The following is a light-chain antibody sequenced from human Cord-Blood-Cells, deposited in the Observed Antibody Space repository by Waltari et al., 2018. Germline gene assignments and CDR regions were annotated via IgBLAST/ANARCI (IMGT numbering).Light chain of an antibody. J-gene: IGKJ1*01. CDR2: AAS. Sequence: DIQMTQSPSSLSASVGDRVTITCRASQGISNSLAWYQQKPGKAPKLLLYAASRLESGVPSRFSGSGSGTDYTLTISSLQPEDFATYYCQQYYSTPTFGHGTKVEIK. V-gene: IGKV1-NL1*01. CDR1: QGISNS. CDR3: QQYYSTPT.